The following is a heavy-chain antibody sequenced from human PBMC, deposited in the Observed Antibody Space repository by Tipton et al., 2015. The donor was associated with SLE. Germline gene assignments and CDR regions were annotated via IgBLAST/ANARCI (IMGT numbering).Heavy chain of an antibody. Sequence: SLRLSCAASGFTFNWYTMTWVRQAPGKGLEWVSSISSSSSYIYYADSVKGRFTISRDNARDTLYLQMNSLRVEDTAVYFCAGDDYASGITWGQGTLVTVSS. J-gene: IGHJ5*02. D-gene: IGHD3-10*01. CDR1: GFTFNWYT. CDR3: AGDDYASGIT. V-gene: IGHV3-21*03. CDR2: ISSSSSYI.